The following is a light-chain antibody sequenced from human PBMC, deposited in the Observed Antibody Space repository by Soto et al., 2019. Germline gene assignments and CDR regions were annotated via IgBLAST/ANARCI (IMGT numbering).Light chain of an antibody. CDR3: SSYTSSSTYV. Sequence: QSVLTQPASVSGSPGQSITISCTGTSSDVGGYNYVSWFQQYPGKAPKLMIFEVSNRPSGVSNRFSGSKSGNTASLTISGLQAEDEGNYYCSSYTSSSTYVFGGGTKVTVL. J-gene: IGLJ2*01. CDR2: EVS. V-gene: IGLV2-14*01. CDR1: SSDVGGYNY.